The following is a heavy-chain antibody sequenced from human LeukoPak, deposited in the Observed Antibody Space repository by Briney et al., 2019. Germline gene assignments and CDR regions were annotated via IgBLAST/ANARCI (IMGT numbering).Heavy chain of an antibody. CDR2: ITGDSNYI. J-gene: IGHJ4*02. Sequence: PGGSLRLSCAASGFTFSSYWMHWVRQPPGKGLEWVSSITGDSNYIYYADSVKGRFTVSRDNAKNSLYLHINSLRAEDTAVYYCARVQGSPYWGQGTLVTVSS. CDR3: ARVQGSPY. CDR1: GFTFSSYW. V-gene: IGHV3-21*01.